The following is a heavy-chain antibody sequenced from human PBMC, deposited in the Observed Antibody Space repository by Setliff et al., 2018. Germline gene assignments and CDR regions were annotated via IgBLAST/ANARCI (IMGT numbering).Heavy chain of an antibody. CDR2: INPSSGAT. J-gene: IGHJ3*02. D-gene: IGHD3-16*01. CDR1: GDTFTGYY. V-gene: IGHV1-2*06. Sequence: ASEKVSGKASGDTFTGYYMYWVRQAPGQGLEWMGRINPSSGATIYAQKFQGRVTMTSDTSISTAYMELGRLRSDDTAVYFCARDGGGDSDAFDIWGQGTMVTVSS. CDR3: ARDGGGDSDAFDI.